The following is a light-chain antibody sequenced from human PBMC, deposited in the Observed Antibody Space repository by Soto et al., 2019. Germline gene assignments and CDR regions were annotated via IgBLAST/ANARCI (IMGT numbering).Light chain of an antibody. V-gene: IGKV1-5*01. CDR2: DAS. Sequence: DIRMTQSPSTLSASVGDRVTVTCRASQSITNWLAWYQQKPGKAPQLLIYDASSLETGVQSRFSGRGSGTEFTLPINSLQPEDLSTCYCQQYYNYPFTFGPGTTVDI. CDR3: QQYYNYPFT. J-gene: IGKJ3*01. CDR1: QSITNW.